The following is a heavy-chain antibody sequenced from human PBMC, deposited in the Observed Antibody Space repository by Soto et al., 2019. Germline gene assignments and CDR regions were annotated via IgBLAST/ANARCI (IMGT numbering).Heavy chain of an antibody. D-gene: IGHD3-16*01. Sequence: QVQLVESGGGVVQPGRSLRLSCAASGFSFSSYAMYWVRQPPGKGLEWVAFISYDGDNKYYADSLKGRFTISRDNSKNTLYLQVNSLRAEDTALYYCARGEDYGTSDYFDYWGPGTRVTVSS. V-gene: IGHV3-30-3*01. CDR2: ISYDGDNK. J-gene: IGHJ4*02. CDR3: ARGEDYGTSDYFDY. CDR1: GFSFSSYA.